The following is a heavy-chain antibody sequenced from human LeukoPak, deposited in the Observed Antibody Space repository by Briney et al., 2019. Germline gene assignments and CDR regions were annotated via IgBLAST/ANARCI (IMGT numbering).Heavy chain of an antibody. V-gene: IGHV4-39*01. CDR2: IYYSGST. Sequence: PSETLSLTCTVSGGFISSSSYYWGWIRQPPGKGLEWIGSIYYSGSTYYNPSLKSRVTISVDTSKNQFSLKLSSVTAADTAVYYCARLPYYDFWSGYYTWFDPWGQGTLVTVSS. D-gene: IGHD3-3*01. CDR3: ARLPYYDFWSGYYTWFDP. J-gene: IGHJ5*02. CDR1: GGFISSSSYY.